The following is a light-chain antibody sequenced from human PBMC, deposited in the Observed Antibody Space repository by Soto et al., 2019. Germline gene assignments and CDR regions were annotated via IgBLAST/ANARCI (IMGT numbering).Light chain of an antibody. CDR3: QQYNNWPRT. J-gene: IGKJ1*01. CDR1: HTVRNN. Sequence: EFVLTQSPGTLSLSPGERATLSCRASHTVRNNYLAWYQQKPGQAPRLLIYGASTRATGIPARFSGSGSGTEFTLTISSLQSEDFAVYYCQQYNNWPRTFGQGTKVDIK. CDR2: GAS. V-gene: IGKV3-15*01.